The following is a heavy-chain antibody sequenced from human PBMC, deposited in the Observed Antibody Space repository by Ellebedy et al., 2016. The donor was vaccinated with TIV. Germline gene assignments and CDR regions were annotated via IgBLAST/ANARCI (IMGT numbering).Heavy chain of an antibody. J-gene: IGHJ5*02. CDR3: AGYRGEAVAGNWFDP. Sequence: PGGSLRLSCADSGFTFNTYAMSWVRQAPGKGLEWVSHISGSGVTTYYADSVRGRFSISRENSKNTLFLQMNSLRADDTAVYYCAGYRGEAVAGNWFDPWGQGTLVTVSS. V-gene: IGHV3-23*01. CDR2: ISGSGVTT. CDR1: GFTFNTYA. D-gene: IGHD6-19*01.